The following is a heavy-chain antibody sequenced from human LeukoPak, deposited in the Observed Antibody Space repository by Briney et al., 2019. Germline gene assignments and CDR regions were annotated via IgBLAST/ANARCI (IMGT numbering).Heavy chain of an antibody. Sequence: GGSLRLSCAASGFTFSSYSMNWVRQAPGKGLEWVSSISSSSSYIYYADSVKGRFTISRDNAKNSLYLQMNSLRAEDTAVYYCARAAPSIIAVAEIPDYWGQGTLVAVSS. CDR3: ARAAPSIIAVAEIPDY. CDR2: ISSSSSYI. J-gene: IGHJ4*02. D-gene: IGHD6-19*01. V-gene: IGHV3-21*01. CDR1: GFTFSSYS.